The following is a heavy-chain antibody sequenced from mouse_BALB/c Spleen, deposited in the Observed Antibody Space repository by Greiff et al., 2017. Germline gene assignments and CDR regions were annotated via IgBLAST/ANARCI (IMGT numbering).Heavy chain of an antibody. Sequence: LMESGAELASPGASVTLSCKATGYTFTDHIMNWVKKRPGQGLEWIGRIYPVSGETNYNQKFMGKATFSVDRSSSTVYMVLNSLTSEDPAVYYCGRGDYGSPYAMDYWGQGTSVTVSS. V-gene: IGHV1-11*01. CDR2: IYPVSGET. J-gene: IGHJ4*01. D-gene: IGHD1-1*01. CDR1: GYTFTDHI. CDR3: GRGDYGSPYAMDY.